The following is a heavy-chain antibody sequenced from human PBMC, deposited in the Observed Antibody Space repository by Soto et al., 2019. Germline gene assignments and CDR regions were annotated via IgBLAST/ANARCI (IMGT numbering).Heavy chain of an antibody. J-gene: IGHJ4*02. V-gene: IGHV1-3*01. CDR2: INAGNGNT. CDR3: ARTYSPPFDN. Sequence: GASVKVSCKASGYTFTSYAMHWVRQAPGQGLEWMGWINAGNGNTIYSQKFKGRVTITRDTSASTAYMELSSLRSEDTAVYYCARTYSPPFDNWGQGTLVTVSS. D-gene: IGHD2-15*01. CDR1: GYTFTSYA.